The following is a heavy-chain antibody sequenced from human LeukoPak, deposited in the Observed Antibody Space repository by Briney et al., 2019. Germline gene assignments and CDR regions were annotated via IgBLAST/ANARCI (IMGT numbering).Heavy chain of an antibody. CDR1: GFTFSCYA. CDR3: VKWNKRWLQLSFLDY. CDR2: ISGSGGST. V-gene: IGHV3-23*01. J-gene: IGHJ4*02. D-gene: IGHD5-24*01. Sequence: GASLRLSCAASGFTFSCYAMSWVRQAPGKGLEWVSAISGSGGSTYYADSVKGRFTISRDNSKNTLYLQMNSLRAEDTAVYYCVKWNKRWLQLSFLDYWGQGTLVTVSS.